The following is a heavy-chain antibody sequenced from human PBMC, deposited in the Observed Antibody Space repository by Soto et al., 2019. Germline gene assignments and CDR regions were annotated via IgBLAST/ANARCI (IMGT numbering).Heavy chain of an antibody. CDR3: AKEGCSGGICYGFDY. J-gene: IGHJ4*02. D-gene: IGHD2-15*01. Sequence: QVQLVESGGGVVQPGRSLRLSCAASGFTFSSYGMHWVRQAPGKGLEWVAVMSWDGSDECSEETVKGRFTVSRDNSRNTLYLQMNSLRPEDTAVYYCAKEGCSGGICYGFDYWGQGTLVTVSS. CDR1: GFTFSSYG. CDR2: MSWDGSDE. V-gene: IGHV3-30*18.